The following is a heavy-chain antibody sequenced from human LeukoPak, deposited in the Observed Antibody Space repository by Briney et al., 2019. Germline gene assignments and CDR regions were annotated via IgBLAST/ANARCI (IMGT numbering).Heavy chain of an antibody. CDR3: ARGLIVWGSYRYTDWFDP. CDR1: GGSFSGYY. Sequence: SETLSLTCAVYGGSFSGYYWSWIPQPPGKGLEWIGEINHSGSTNYNPSLKSRVTMSVDTSKNQFSLKLSSVTAADTAVYYWARGLIVWGSYRYTDWFDPWGQGALVTVSS. CDR2: INHSGST. V-gene: IGHV4-34*01. D-gene: IGHD3-16*02. J-gene: IGHJ5*02.